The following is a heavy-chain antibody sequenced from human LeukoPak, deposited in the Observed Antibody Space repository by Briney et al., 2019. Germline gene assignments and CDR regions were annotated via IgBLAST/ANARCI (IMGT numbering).Heavy chain of an antibody. J-gene: IGHJ4*02. CDR1: GYTFSTDG. CDR2: ISGYNDNP. V-gene: IGHV1-18*01. D-gene: IGHD6-6*01. CDR3: ARVVHGSNYLDF. Sequence: ASVKVSCKASGYTFSTDGITWVRQAPGQGLEWVGWISGYNDNPYYAQKFQGRVTMATDTSTSTAYMDLRSLRSDDTAVYYCARVVHGSNYLDFWGQGTLVTVSS.